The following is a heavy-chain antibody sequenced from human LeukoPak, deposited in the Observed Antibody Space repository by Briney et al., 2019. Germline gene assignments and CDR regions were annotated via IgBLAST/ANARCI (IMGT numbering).Heavy chain of an antibody. V-gene: IGHV3-74*01. CDR2: PYSEGGRT. CDR1: GFTFSNDW. Sequence: GGSLRLSCVASGFTFSNDWMHWVRQAPGKGLVWVSRPYSEGGRTYYADPVKGRFTISRDNAKNTLYLQMNSLRVEDTAVYYCSRGLGQPVDYWGQGTLVTVSS. J-gene: IGHJ4*02. CDR3: SRGLGQPVDY. D-gene: IGHD6-6*01.